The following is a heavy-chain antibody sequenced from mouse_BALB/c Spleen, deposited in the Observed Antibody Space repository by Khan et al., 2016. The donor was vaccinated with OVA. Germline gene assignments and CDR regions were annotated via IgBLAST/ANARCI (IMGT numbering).Heavy chain of an antibody. J-gene: IGHJ3*01. Sequence: QIQLLQSGPELKKPGETVQISCKASGFTFTNYGMNWVRQAPGKGLKWMGWINTYTGEPTFTHDFKGRFAFSLDTSASTAYLQINSLKNEDTAAYYCAREGYNGTLDYWGQGTPVTVSA. CDR2: INTYTGEP. CDR3: AREGYNGTLDY. D-gene: IGHD1-2*01. V-gene: IGHV9-3-1*01. CDR1: GFTFTNYG.